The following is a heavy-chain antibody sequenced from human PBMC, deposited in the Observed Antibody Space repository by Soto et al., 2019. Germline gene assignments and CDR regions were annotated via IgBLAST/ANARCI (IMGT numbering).Heavy chain of an antibody. CDR2: IKSKTDGETT. V-gene: IGHV3-15*07. CDR3: TADLIGTYYSPYDY. D-gene: IGHD3-10*01. J-gene: IGHJ4*02. Sequence: GGSLRVSCAASGFTFSSYSMNCVRQAPGKGLEWVGRIKSKTDGETTDYAAPVKGRFSVSRDDSKNTLYLQMNSLKTEDTAVYYCTADLIGTYYSPYDYWGQGILVTVSS. CDR1: GFTFSSYS.